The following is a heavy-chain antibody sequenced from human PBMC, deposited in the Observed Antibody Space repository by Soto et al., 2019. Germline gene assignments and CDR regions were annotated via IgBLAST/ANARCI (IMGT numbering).Heavy chain of an antibody. J-gene: IGHJ4*02. Sequence: HPGGSLRLSCAASGFTFSSYGMHWVRQAPGKGLEWVAVISYDGSNKYYADSVKGRFTISRDNSKNTLYLQMNSLRAEDTAVYYCALLPVATIPYFDYWGQGTLVTVSS. D-gene: IGHD5-12*01. CDR2: ISYDGSNK. V-gene: IGHV3-30*03. CDR3: ALLPVATIPYFDY. CDR1: GFTFSSYG.